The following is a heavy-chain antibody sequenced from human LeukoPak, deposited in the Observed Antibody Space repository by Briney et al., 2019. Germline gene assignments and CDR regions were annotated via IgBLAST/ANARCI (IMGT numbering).Heavy chain of an antibody. V-gene: IGHV3-21*01. D-gene: IGHD6-19*01. Sequence: SGGSLRLSCAASGFTFSDYTMNWVRLAPGKGLEWVSSISGSSSHIYYADSVKGRFTISRDNAETSLYLQTNSLRAEDTAVYYCVRDMRRAVALDYWGQGTLVTVSS. CDR3: VRDMRRAVALDY. J-gene: IGHJ4*02. CDR2: ISGSSSHI. CDR1: GFTFSDYT.